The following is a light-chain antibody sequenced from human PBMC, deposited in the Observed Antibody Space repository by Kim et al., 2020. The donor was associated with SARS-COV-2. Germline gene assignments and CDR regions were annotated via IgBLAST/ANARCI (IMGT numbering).Light chain of an antibody. CDR2: AAS. CDR3: QKYNGAPWT. J-gene: IGKJ1*01. Sequence: SASVGDRVTITCRASQVISKDLAWYQQKPGNAPKLLIFAASALQSGVPTRFSGSGSGTDFTLTISSLQPEDVATYYCQKYNGAPWTFGQGTKVEIK. CDR1: QVISKD. V-gene: IGKV1-27*01.